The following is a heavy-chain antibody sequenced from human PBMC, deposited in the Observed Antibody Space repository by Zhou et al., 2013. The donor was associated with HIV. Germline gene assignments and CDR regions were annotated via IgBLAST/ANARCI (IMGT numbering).Heavy chain of an antibody. Sequence: QVQLVQSGPELKKPGSSVKVSCKASGGTFSNYAISWVRQAPGQGLEWMGGIIPIFEAASYAQKFQDRLTITTDESTTTAYMDLSSLRSEDTAIYYCARAQGDILTEGYFDYWGQGTLVTVSS. CDR1: GGTFSNYA. V-gene: IGHV1-69*01. J-gene: IGHJ4*02. CDR3: ARAQGDILTEGYFDY. D-gene: IGHD3-9*01. CDR2: IIPIFEAA.